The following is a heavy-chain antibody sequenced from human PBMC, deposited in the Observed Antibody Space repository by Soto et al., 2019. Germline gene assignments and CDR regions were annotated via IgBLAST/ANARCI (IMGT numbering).Heavy chain of an antibody. J-gene: IGHJ6*02. CDR3: AKRGGRQLLWDDIYYGMDV. D-gene: IGHD2-2*01. V-gene: IGHV3-30-3*02. CDR2: ISYDGSNK. Sequence: GGSLRLSCAASGFTFSSYAMHWVRQAPGKGLEWVAVISYDGSNKYYADSVKGRFTISRDNSKNTLYLQMNSLRAEDTAVYYCAKRGGRQLLWDDIYYGMDVWGQGTTVTVSS. CDR1: GFTFSSYA.